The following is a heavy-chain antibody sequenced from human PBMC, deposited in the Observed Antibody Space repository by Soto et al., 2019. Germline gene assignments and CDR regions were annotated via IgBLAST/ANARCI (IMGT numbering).Heavy chain of an antibody. D-gene: IGHD3-10*01. CDR2: IWYDGSKT. CDR3: AYGSGSFRNPDY. Sequence: QVQLVESGGGVVQPGTSLRLSCTASGFTFSNYGMHWVRQAPDKGLEWVAIIWYDGSKTYYADSVKGRFTISRDNTRNTVYLQMNDLRVEDAAVYYRAYGSGSFRNPDYWGQGALVTVSS. V-gene: IGHV3-33*01. CDR1: GFTFSNYG. J-gene: IGHJ4*02.